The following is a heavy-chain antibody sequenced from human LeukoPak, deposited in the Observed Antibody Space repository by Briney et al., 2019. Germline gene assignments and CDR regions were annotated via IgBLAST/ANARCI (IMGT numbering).Heavy chain of an antibody. J-gene: IGHJ3*02. Sequence: SETLSLTCTVSGGSISSSSYYWGWIRQPPGKGLEWIGSIYYSGSTYYNPSLKSRVTISVDTSKNQFSLKLSSVTAADTAVYYCATTITIFGVVITNDAFDIWGQGTMVTVSS. CDR1: GGSISSSSYY. CDR2: IYYSGST. V-gene: IGHV4-39*07. D-gene: IGHD3-3*01. CDR3: ATTITIFGVVITNDAFDI.